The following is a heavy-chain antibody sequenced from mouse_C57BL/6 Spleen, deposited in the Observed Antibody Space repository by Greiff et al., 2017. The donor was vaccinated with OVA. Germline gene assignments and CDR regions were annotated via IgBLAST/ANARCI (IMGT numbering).Heavy chain of an antibody. V-gene: IGHV1-7*01. CDR1: GYTFTTYW. J-gene: IGHJ2*01. Sequence: VQLQQSGAELVKPGASVKLSCKASGYTFTTYWMHWVKQRPGQGLEWIGYINPSSGYTKYNQKFKDKATLTADKSSSTAYMQLSGLTYEDSAVYYDGGPSPGDYWGKGTTLTVSS. CDR2: INPSSGYT. D-gene: IGHD2-3*01. CDR3: GGPSPGDY.